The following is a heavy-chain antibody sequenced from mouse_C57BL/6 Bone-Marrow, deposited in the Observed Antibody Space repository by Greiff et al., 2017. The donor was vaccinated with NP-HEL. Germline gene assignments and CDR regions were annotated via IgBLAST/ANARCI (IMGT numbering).Heavy chain of an antibody. Sequence: QVQLQQPGAELVRPGSSVKLSCKASGYTFTSYWMDWVKQRPGQGPEWIGNIYPSDSETPYNQQFKDKATLTVDKSSSTAYMQLSSLTSEDSAVYYCARRGGLRTYYFDYWGQGTTLTVSS. D-gene: IGHD2-4*01. CDR3: ARRGGLRTYYFDY. V-gene: IGHV1-61*01. CDR2: IYPSDSET. J-gene: IGHJ2*01. CDR1: GYTFTSYW.